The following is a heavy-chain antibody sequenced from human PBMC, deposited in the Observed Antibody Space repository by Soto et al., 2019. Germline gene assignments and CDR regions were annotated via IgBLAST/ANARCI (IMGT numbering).Heavy chain of an antibody. CDR3: ARDFIVGAPDYFDY. CDR1: GFTFSDYP. V-gene: IGHV3-30*04. D-gene: IGHD1-26*01. Sequence: QVQLVESGGGVVQPGRSLSLSCAASGFTFSDYPMHWVCQAPGKGLERVAVISSDGRVKYYVDSVKGRFTISRDDSKNTLYLQMNSLRVDDTAVYYCARDFIVGAPDYFDYWGQGTLVTVSS. J-gene: IGHJ4*02. CDR2: ISSDGRVK.